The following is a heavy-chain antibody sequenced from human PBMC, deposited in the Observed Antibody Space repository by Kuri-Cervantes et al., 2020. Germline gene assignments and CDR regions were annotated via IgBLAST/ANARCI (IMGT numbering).Heavy chain of an antibody. J-gene: IGHJ5*02. CDR2: ISAYNGNT. Sequence: ASVKVSCKASGGTFSSYTISWVRQAPGQGLEWMGWISAYNGNTNYAQKLQGRVTMTTDTSTSTAYMELRSLRSDDTAVYYCARAAADEDWFDPWGQGTLVTVSS. V-gene: IGHV1-18*01. D-gene: IGHD6-13*01. CDR1: GGTFSSYT. CDR3: ARAAADEDWFDP.